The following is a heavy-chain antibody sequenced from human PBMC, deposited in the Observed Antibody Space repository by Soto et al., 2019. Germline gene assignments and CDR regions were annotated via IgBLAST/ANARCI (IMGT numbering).Heavy chain of an antibody. CDR1: GYTFTDYY. V-gene: IGHV1-2*02. Sequence: QVQLVQSGAEEKEPGASVLVSCKASGYTFTDYYMHWVRQAPGQGLEWMGWINPNSGGTNYAPKFQGRVTMTRDTSISTAYMELSRLRSDDTAVYYCARAIRGNYDVEGLNWFDPWGQGTLVTVSS. CDR2: INPNSGGT. J-gene: IGHJ5*02. D-gene: IGHD4-4*01. CDR3: ARAIRGNYDVEGLNWFDP.